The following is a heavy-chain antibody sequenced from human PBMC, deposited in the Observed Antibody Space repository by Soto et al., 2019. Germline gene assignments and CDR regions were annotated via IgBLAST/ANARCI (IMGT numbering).Heavy chain of an antibody. J-gene: IGHJ6*02. CDR1: GYTFTDYY. V-gene: IGHV1-2*04. CDR3: ARERGVQSSISSDDYYYYGMDV. Sequence: ASVKVSCKASGYTFTDYYIHWVRQAPGQGLEWMGWINPNSGGTKYAQKFQGWVTMTRDTSISTAYMEVSRLKSDDTAVYYCARERGVQSSISSDDYYYYGMDVWGQGTKVTVSS. CDR2: INPNSGGT. D-gene: IGHD6-6*01.